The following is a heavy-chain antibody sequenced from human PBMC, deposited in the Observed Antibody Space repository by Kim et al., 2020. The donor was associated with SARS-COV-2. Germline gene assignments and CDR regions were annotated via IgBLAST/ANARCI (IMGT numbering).Heavy chain of an antibody. J-gene: IGHJ4*02. V-gene: IGHV3-49*04. CDR2: IRDKAHGGTT. Sequence: GGSLRLSCRSSGFTFGDYAINWVRQAPGKGLEWVGFIRDKAHGGTTDYAASLKGRFAISRDDSKTIAYLQMNSLKTEDTAVYYCTNERYWGQGTLVPVSS. CDR1: GFTFGDYA. CDR3: TNERY.